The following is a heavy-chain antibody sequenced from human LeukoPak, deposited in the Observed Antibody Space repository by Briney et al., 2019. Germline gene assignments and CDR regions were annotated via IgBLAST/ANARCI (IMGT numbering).Heavy chain of an antibody. CDR3: AKAANPYSSGYYFDY. CDR2: ISSSGSTI. CDR1: GFTFSSYE. D-gene: IGHD3-22*01. V-gene: IGHV3-48*03. J-gene: IGHJ4*02. Sequence: GGSLRLSCAASGFTFSSYEMNWVRQAPGKGLEWVSYISSSGSTIYYADSVKGRFTISRDNAKNTLYLQMNSLRAEDTAVYYCAKAANPYSSGYYFDYWGQGTLVTVSS.